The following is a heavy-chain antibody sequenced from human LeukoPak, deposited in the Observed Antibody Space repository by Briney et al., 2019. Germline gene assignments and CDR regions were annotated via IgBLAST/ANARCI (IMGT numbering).Heavy chain of an antibody. CDR3: ARDSYSDSSDYWGYFDL. CDR1: GFTFSSYS. Sequence: GGSLRLSCAASGFTFSSYSMHWVRQAPGKGLEWVSYISSSGRTTYYADSVKGRSVISRDNAKESMYLYMDSLRAEDTAVYFCARDSYSDSSDYWGYFDLWGQGTPVTVSS. CDR2: ISSSGRTT. V-gene: IGHV3-48*04. J-gene: IGHJ4*02. D-gene: IGHD3-22*01.